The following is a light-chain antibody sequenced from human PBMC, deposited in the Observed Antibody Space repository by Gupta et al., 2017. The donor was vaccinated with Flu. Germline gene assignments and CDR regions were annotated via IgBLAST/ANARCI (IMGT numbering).Light chain of an antibody. V-gene: IGKV2-30*01. J-gene: IGKJ1*01. CDR2: QVS. Sequence: DVVMTQSPLSLPVTLWQPASISCRSSQSLVYSDGNTYLHWFQQRPGQSPRRLIYQVSHRESGVPDRFSGSGSGTDFILKISRVEAEDVGVYYCMQGSRWPWAFGQGTKVEIK. CDR3: MQGSRWPWA. CDR1: QSLVYSDGNTY.